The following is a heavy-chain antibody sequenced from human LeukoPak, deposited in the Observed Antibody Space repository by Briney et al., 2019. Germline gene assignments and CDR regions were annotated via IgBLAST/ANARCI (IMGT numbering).Heavy chain of an antibody. CDR1: GGSISSSNW. J-gene: IGHJ4*02. V-gene: IGHV4-4*02. Sequence: PSETLSLTCAVSGGSISSSNWWSWVRQPPGKGLEWIGEIYHSGSTNYNPSLKSRVTISVDKSKNRFSLKLSSVTAADTAVYYCARDRDYYGSGSYYRHYDYWGQGTLVTVSS. D-gene: IGHD3-10*01. CDR3: ARDRDYYGSGSYYRHYDY. CDR2: IYHSGST.